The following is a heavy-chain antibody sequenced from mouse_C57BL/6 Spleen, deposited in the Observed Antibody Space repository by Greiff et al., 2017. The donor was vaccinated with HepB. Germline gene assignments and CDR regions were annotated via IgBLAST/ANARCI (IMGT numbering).Heavy chain of an antibody. D-gene: IGHD2-5*01. Sequence: VQLKESGPELVKPGASVKIPCKASGYTFTDYNMDWVKQSHGKSLEWIGDINPNNGGTIYNQKFKGKATLTVDKSSSTAYMELRSLTSEDTAVYYCARGGYSNYVRAMDYWGQGTSVTVSS. V-gene: IGHV1-18*01. CDR2: INPNNGGT. CDR3: ARGGYSNYVRAMDY. J-gene: IGHJ4*01. CDR1: GYTFTDYN.